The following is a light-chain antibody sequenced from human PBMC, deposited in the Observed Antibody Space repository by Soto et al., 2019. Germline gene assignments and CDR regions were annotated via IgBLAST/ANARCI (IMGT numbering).Light chain of an antibody. V-gene: IGKV1-9*01. CDR2: GAS. Sequence: DIQRTQSPSSLSAPVGDRVTITCRASQSINTSLNWYQQQPGKAPKVLLYGASSLQGGVPSRFSGSGSGTEFTLTISSLQPEDFATYYCQQLNSYPRTFGQGTRLEIK. J-gene: IGKJ5*01. CDR1: QSINTS. CDR3: QQLNSYPRT.